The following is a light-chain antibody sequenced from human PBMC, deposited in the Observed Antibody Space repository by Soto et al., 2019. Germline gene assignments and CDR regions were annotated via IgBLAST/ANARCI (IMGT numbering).Light chain of an antibody. V-gene: IGLV1-44*01. J-gene: IGLJ1*01. CDR2: SNN. Sequence: QSVLTQPPSASGTPGQRVTISCSGSSSNIGSNSVNWYQQLPGAAPKLLIYSNNQRPSGVPDRFSGSKSGTSASLAISGLQFEDEADYYCAAWDDSLNGREVFGTGTKLTVL. CDR1: SSNIGSNS. CDR3: AAWDDSLNGREV.